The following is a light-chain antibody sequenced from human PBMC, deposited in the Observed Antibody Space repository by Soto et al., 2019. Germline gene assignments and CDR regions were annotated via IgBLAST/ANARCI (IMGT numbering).Light chain of an antibody. CDR3: QQYNSYYLS. CDR2: KAS. Sequence: DIQMTQSPSTLAASVGDRVTITCRASQSFTPWLAWYQQKPGKAPKLLIYKASNLEVGVPYSFRSTVSGTEFNFTIADLQPDYFATYYCQQYNSYYLSFGQGTKLEV. J-gene: IGKJ2*03. CDR1: QSFTPW. V-gene: IGKV1-5*03.